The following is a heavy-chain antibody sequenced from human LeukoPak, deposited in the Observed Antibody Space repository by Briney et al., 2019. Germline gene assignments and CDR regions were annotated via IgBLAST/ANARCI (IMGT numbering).Heavy chain of an antibody. D-gene: IGHD2-15*01. V-gene: IGHV1-8*02. CDR3: ARRGRYCSGGSCFIGLFDP. J-gene: IGHJ5*02. CDR2: MNPNSGNT. Sequence: ASVKVSCKASGYTFTSYDINWVRQATGQGLEWMGWMNPNSGNTGYAQKFQGRVTMTTDTSTSTAYMELRSLRSDDTAVYYCARRGRYCSGGSCFIGLFDPWGQGTLVTVSS. CDR1: GYTFTSYD.